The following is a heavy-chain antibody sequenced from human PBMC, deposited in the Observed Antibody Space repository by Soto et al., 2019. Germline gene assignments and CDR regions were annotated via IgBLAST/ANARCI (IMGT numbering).Heavy chain of an antibody. D-gene: IGHD2-2*02. J-gene: IGHJ4*02. CDR1: GFTLSRYW. V-gene: IGHV3-74*01. CDR3: ARAGGQYCTTTSCYTFFDY. CDR2: INSDGSST. Sequence: VGSLRLSCAASGFTLSRYWMHWVRQAPGKGLVWVSRINSDGSSTNYADSVKGRFIISRDNAKNTLYLQMDSLRAEDTAVYYCARAGGQYCTTTSCYTFFDYWGQGILVTVSS.